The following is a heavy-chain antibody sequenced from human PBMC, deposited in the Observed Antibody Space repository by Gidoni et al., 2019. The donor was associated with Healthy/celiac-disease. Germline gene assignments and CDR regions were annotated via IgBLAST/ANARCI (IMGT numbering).Heavy chain of an antibody. V-gene: IGHV1-8*01. D-gene: IGHD3-16*02. Sequence: GASVKVSCKASGYTFTRYDINWVRQATGQGLEWMGWMNPNSGNTGYAQKLQGRVTMTRNTSISTAYMELSSLRSEDTAVYYCARGRDYVWGSYRYSPDPFDYWGQGTLVTVSS. J-gene: IGHJ4*02. CDR3: ARGRDYVWGSYRYSPDPFDY. CDR2: MNPNSGNT. CDR1: GYTFTRYD.